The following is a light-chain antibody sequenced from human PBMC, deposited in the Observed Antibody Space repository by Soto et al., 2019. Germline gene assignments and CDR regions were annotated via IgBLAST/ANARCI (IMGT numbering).Light chain of an antibody. Sequence: QSALTQPPSASGTPGQRVTISCSGSNSNIGSNTVNWYQQVPGTAPKLLIYSNNQRPSGVPDRFSGSKSGTSASLAISGLQSEDEADYYCAAWDDSLNGRYVFGTGTKVTVL. V-gene: IGLV1-44*01. J-gene: IGLJ1*01. CDR1: NSNIGSNT. CDR2: SNN. CDR3: AAWDDSLNGRYV.